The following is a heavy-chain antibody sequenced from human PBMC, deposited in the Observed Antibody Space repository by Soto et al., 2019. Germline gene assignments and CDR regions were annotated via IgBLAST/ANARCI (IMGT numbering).Heavy chain of an antibody. J-gene: IGHJ6*02. Sequence: QVQLVQSGAEVKKPGSSVKVSCKASGGTFSSYTISWVRQAPGQGLEWMGRIIPILGIANYAQKFQGRVXSXAXTATSTAYMELSSLRSEDTAVYYCARERFGDGGMDVWGQGTTVTVSS. D-gene: IGHD3-10*01. CDR1: GGTFSSYT. V-gene: IGHV1-69*08. CDR3: ARERFGDGGMDV. CDR2: IIPILGIA.